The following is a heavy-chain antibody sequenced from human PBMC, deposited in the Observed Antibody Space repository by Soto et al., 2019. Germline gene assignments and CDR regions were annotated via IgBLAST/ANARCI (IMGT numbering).Heavy chain of an antibody. V-gene: IGHV3-48*02. D-gene: IGHD3-22*01. CDR1: GFTFSSYS. CDR3: ARGKYYDSSGPYDAFDI. CDR2: ISSSSSTI. J-gene: IGHJ3*02. Sequence: GGSLRVSCAASGFTFSSYSMNWVRQAPGKGLEWVSYISSSSSTIYYADSVKGRFTISRDNAKNSLYLQMNSLRDEDTAVYYCARGKYYDSSGPYDAFDIWGQGTMVTVSS.